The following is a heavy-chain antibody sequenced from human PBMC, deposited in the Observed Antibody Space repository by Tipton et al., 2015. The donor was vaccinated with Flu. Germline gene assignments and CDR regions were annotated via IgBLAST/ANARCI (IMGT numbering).Heavy chain of an antibody. CDR3: ARDIDTLWFGEWTFDY. Sequence: GSLRLSYAASGFTFSSYWMHWVRQAPGKGLVWVSRINSDGSSTSYADSVKGRFTISRDNAKNTLYLQMNSLRAEDTAVYYCARDIDTLWFGEWTFDYWGQGTLVTVSS. CDR2: INSDGSST. D-gene: IGHD3-10*01. CDR1: GFTFSSYW. V-gene: IGHV3-74*01. J-gene: IGHJ4*02.